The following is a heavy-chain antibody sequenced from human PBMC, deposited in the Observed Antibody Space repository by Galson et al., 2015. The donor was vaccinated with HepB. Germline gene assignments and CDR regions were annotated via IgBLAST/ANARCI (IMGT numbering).Heavy chain of an antibody. D-gene: IGHD3-10*01. CDR3: AGAPYYYGSGSFYNFLDY. CDR2: ISSSAGTI. Sequence: SLRLSCAASGITFSDYYMTWIRQAPGKGLEWVSYISSSAGTIYYADSVKGRFTISRDNAKNSLYLQMNSLRAEDTAVYYCAGAPYYYGSGSFYNFLDYWGQGTLVTVSS. CDR1: GITFSDYY. V-gene: IGHV3-11*01. J-gene: IGHJ4*02.